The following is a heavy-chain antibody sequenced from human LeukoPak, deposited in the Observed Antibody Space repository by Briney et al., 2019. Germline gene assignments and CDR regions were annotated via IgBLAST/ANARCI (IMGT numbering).Heavy chain of an antibody. CDR2: IRQDGSEK. J-gene: IGHJ1*01. D-gene: IGHD3-3*01. CDR1: GFTFSSYW. Sequence: GGSLRLSCAASGFTFSSYWMTWGRQAPGKGLEWVANIRQDGSEKNYVDSVKGRFTISRDNAKNSLYLQMNSLRVEDTAVYFCMRQNRAYFFGHWGQDTLVTVSS. V-gene: IGHV3-7*01. CDR3: MRQNRAYFFGH.